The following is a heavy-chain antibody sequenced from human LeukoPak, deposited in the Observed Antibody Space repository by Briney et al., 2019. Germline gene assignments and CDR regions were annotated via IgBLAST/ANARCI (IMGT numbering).Heavy chain of an antibody. V-gene: IGHV5-51*01. CDR1: GYSFTNYW. D-gene: IGHD3-9*01. CDR2: ISPGDSDT. J-gene: IGHJ4*02. CDR3: ARIEECPWGYDILTDLCAPFDY. Sequence: SGESLKISCKGSGYSFTNYWIGWVRQMPGKGLEWMGIISPGDSDTKYSPSFQGQVTISADKSISTAYLQWSSLKASDTAMYYCARIEECPWGYDILTDLCAPFDYWGQGTLVTVSS.